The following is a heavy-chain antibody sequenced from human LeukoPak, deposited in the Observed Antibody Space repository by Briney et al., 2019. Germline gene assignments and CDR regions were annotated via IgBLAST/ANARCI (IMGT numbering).Heavy chain of an antibody. D-gene: IGHD1-1*01. Sequence: SETLSLTCAVYGGSFSGYYWSWIRQPPGKGLEWIGEINHSGSTNYNPSLKSRVTISVDTSKNQFSLKLSSVTAADTAVYYCARGTTGYYYYMDVWGKGTTVTVSS. CDR1: GGSFSGYY. V-gene: IGHV4-34*01. J-gene: IGHJ6*03. CDR2: INHSGST. CDR3: ARGTTGYYYYMDV.